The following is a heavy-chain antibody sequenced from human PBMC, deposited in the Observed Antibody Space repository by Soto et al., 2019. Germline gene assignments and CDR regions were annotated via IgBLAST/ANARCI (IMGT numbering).Heavy chain of an antibody. CDR2: IWYDGSNK. CDR1: GFTFSSYG. CDR3: ARDGVSVVSDASNAFAI. Sequence: QVQLVESGGGVVQPGRSLRLSCAASGFTFSSYGMHWVRQAPGKGLEWVAVIWYDGSNKYYADSVKGRFTISRDNSKNRLSLRMTSMGAEDTVVYYGARDGVSVVSDASNAFAIWGQGTMVTVSS. J-gene: IGHJ3*02. V-gene: IGHV3-33*01. D-gene: IGHD2-21*01.